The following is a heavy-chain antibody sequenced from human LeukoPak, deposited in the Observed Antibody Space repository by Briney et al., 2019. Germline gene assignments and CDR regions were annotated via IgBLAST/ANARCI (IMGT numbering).Heavy chain of an antibody. Sequence: PGGSLRLSCEGSGFPFGSYVMSWVRQAPGKGLEWIAYINHNAETIFYPDFVKGRFTISRDNPKKSLYLQMNALRYEDTAIYYCGRDHDWAFDLWGQGTLVTVSS. CDR3: GRDHDWAFDL. CDR1: GFPFGSYV. V-gene: IGHV3-48*02. CDR2: INHNAETI. D-gene: IGHD3-9*01. J-gene: IGHJ4*02.